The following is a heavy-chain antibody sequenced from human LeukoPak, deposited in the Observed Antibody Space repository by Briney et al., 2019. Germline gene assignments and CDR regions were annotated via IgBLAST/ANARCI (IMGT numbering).Heavy chain of an antibody. V-gene: IGHV3-23*01. D-gene: IGHD6-13*01. CDR2: ISGSGGST. Sequence: GGSLRLSCAASGFTFSSYAMSWVRQAPGKGLEWVSAISGSGGSTYYADSVKGRFTISRDNSKNTLYLQMNSLRAEDTAVYYCAKVNLGVRQLVRGPIDYWGQGTLVTVSS. CDR1: GFTFSSYA. CDR3: AKVNLGVRQLVRGPIDY. J-gene: IGHJ4*02.